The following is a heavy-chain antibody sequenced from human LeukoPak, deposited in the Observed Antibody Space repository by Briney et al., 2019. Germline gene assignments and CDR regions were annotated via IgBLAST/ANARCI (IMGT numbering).Heavy chain of an antibody. CDR3: AREPGLRYAFDI. J-gene: IGHJ3*02. D-gene: IGHD3-10*01. CDR2: INQDGSEK. Sequence: GGSLRLSCVVSGFAISSSWMTWVRQAPGKGLEWVANINQDGSEKHYVDSVRGRFTISRDNAKDSLYLQMNSLGAEDTAVYYCAREPGLRYAFDIWGQGTMVTVSS. CDR1: GFAISSSW. V-gene: IGHV3-7*01.